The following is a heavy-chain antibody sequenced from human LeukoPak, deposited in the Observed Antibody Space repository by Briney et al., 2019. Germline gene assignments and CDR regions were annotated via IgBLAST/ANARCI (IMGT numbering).Heavy chain of an antibody. CDR2: ISSSSSYI. Sequence: GGSLRLSCAASGFTFSSYSMNWVRQAPGKGLEWVSSISSSSSYIYYADSVKGRFTISRDNAKNSLYLQMNSLRAEDTAVYYCARTYDFGRGPPGDAFDNWGPGTWVIVSS. D-gene: IGHD3-3*01. V-gene: IGHV3-21*01. CDR1: GFTFSSYS. J-gene: IGHJ3*02. CDR3: ARTYDFGRGPPGDAFDN.